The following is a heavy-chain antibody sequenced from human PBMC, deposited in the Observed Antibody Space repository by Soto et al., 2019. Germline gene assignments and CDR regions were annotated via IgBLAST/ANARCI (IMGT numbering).Heavy chain of an antibody. CDR1: GFTFSSYS. CDR3: ASHLDTMVRGVISGFYGMDV. V-gene: IGHV3-21*01. D-gene: IGHD3-10*01. Sequence: WGSLRLSCAASGFTFSSYSMNWVRQAPGKGLEWVSSISSSSSYIYYADSVKGRFTISRDNAKNSLYLQMNSLRAEDTAVYYCASHLDTMVRGVISGFYGMDVWGQGTTVTVS. CDR2: ISSSSSYI. J-gene: IGHJ6*02.